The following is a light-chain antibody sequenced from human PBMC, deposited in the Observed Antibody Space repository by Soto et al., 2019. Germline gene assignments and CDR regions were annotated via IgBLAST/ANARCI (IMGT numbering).Light chain of an antibody. CDR3: QQSYANPT. CDR1: QDIIKY. J-gene: IGKJ1*01. V-gene: IGKV1-39*01. Sequence: DIQMTQSPSSLSAAVGDRVTITCRASQDIIKYLNWYQQKPGKAPSLLIYTASILRSGVPSRFSGSGSGTEFTLTISSLQSEDLATYYCQQSYANPTFGLGTKVEI. CDR2: TAS.